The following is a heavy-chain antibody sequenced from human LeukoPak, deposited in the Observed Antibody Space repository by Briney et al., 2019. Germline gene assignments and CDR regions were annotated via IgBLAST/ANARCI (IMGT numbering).Heavy chain of an antibody. D-gene: IGHD3-10*01. CDR3: AKLSTFGDLSRVRFDP. CDR2: ISGSGGTT. CDR1: GFTFRTYA. V-gene: IGHV3-23*01. J-gene: IGHJ5*02. Sequence: GGSLRLSCAVSGFTFRTYAMSWVRQAPGKGLEWVSAISGSGGTTYYADSVKGRFTISRDNSKDTLYLQMNSLRAEDTAVYYCAKLSTFGDLSRVRFDPWGQGTLVTVSS.